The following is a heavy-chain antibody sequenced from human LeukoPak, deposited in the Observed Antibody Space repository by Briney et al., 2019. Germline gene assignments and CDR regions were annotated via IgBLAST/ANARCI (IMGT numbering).Heavy chain of an antibody. Sequence: ASVKVSCKASGYTFTGYYMHWVRQAPGQGLEWMGWINPNSGGTNYAQKFRGRVTMTRDTSISTAYMELSRLRSDDTAVYYCARADLPTGYSSSWYLIRYYYYYYYMDVWGKGTTVTVSS. CDR1: GYTFTGYY. V-gene: IGHV1-2*02. D-gene: IGHD6-13*01. CDR2: INPNSGGT. J-gene: IGHJ6*03. CDR3: ARADLPTGYSSSWYLIRYYYYYYYMDV.